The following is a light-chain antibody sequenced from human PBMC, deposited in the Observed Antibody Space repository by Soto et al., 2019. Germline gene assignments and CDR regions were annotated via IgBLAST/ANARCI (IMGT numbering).Light chain of an antibody. CDR2: DAS. Sequence: DIQMTQSPSTLSASVGDRVTITCRASQSITIWLAWYQQKPGKAPKLLIFDASSLESGVPSRFSGSGSGTEFTLTISGLQPDDFATYYCQQYNSYSWTFGQGTKVDIK. CDR1: QSITIW. J-gene: IGKJ1*01. CDR3: QQYNSYSWT. V-gene: IGKV1-5*01.